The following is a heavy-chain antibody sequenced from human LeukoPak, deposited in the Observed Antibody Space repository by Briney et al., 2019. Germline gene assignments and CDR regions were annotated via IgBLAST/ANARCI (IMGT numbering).Heavy chain of an antibody. V-gene: IGHV4-34*01. CDR1: GGSFSGYY. CDR2: SNHSGST. Sequence: SETLSLTCAVYGGSFSGYYWSWIRQPPGKGLEWIGESNHSGSTNCNPSLKSRVTTSVDTSKNQFSLKLSSVTAADTAVYYCARVFSWPNWFDPWGQGTLVTVSS. CDR3: ARVFSWPNWFDP. J-gene: IGHJ5*02. D-gene: IGHD6-13*01.